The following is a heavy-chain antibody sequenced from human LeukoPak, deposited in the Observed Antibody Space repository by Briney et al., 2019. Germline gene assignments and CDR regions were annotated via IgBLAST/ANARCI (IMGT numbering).Heavy chain of an antibody. J-gene: IGHJ4*02. D-gene: IGHD6-19*01. CDR3: AKDVVAGDY. V-gene: IGHV3-15*01. Sequence: GGSLRLSCAASGFTFSNAWMSWVRQAPGKGLEWVGRIKSKTDGGTTDYAAPVKGRFTISRDDSKNTLYLQMNSLRAEDTAVYYCAKDVVAGDYWGQGTLVTVSS. CDR1: GFTFSNAW. CDR2: IKSKTDGGTT.